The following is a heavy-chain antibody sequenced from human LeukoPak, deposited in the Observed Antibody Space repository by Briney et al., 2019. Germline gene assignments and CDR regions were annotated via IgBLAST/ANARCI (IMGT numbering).Heavy chain of an antibody. CDR3: ARFRRRLCSGGSCYSAP. D-gene: IGHD2-15*01. V-gene: IGHV4-34*01. CDR2: INHSGST. Sequence: SETLSLTCAVYGGSFSGYYWSWIRQPPGKGLEWIGEINHSGSTNYNPSLKSRVTISVDTSKNQFSLKLSSVTAADTAVYYCARFRRRLCSGGSCYSAPWGQGTLVTVSS. CDR1: GGSFSGYY. J-gene: IGHJ5*02.